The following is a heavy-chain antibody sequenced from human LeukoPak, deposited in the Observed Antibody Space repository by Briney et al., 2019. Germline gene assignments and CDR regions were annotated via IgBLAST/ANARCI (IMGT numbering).Heavy chain of an antibody. V-gene: IGHV3-23*01. J-gene: IGHJ6*03. Sequence: GGSLRLSCAASGFTFSSYAMSWVRQAPGKGLEWVSAISGSAGSTYYADSVKGRFTISRDNSKNTLYLQMNSLRADDTAVYYCARSLRVRGVPDYMDFWGKGTTVIISS. CDR1: GFTFSSYA. CDR2: ISGSAGST. CDR3: ARSLRVRGVPDYMDF. D-gene: IGHD3-10*01.